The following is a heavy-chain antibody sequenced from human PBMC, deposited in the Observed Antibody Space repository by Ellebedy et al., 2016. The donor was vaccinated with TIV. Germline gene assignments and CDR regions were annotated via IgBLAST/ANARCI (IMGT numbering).Heavy chain of an antibody. CDR1: GYTFTGYY. CDR2: INPNSGGT. V-gene: IGHV1-2*04. J-gene: IGHJ4*02. CDR3: AREPLDGSGWYLFDY. Sequence: ASVKVSXKASGYTFTGYYMHWVRQAPGQGLEWMGWINPNSGGTNYAQKFQGWVTMTRDTSISTAYMELSRLRSDDTAVYYCAREPLDGSGWYLFDYWGQGTLVTVSS. D-gene: IGHD6-19*01.